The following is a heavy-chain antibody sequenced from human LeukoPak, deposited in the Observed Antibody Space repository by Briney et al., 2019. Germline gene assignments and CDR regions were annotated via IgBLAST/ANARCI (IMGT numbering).Heavy chain of an antibody. Sequence: SETLSLTCTVSGGSISSYYWSWIRQPPGKGLEWIGYIYYSGSTNYNPSLKSRVTISVDTSKNQFSLKLSSVTAADTAVYYCARGRLIRYCSGGSCSLYYFDYWGQGTLVTVSS. J-gene: IGHJ4*02. V-gene: IGHV4-59*01. CDR3: ARGRLIRYCSGGSCSLYYFDY. D-gene: IGHD2-15*01. CDR2: IYYSGST. CDR1: GGSISSYY.